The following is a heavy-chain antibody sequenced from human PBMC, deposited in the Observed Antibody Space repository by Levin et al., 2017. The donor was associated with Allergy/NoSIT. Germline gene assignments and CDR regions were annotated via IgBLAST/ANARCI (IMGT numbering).Heavy chain of an antibody. D-gene: IGHD6-13*01. V-gene: IGHV4-59*01. J-gene: IGHJ5*02. Sequence: PSETLSLTCTVSGGSISSYSWSWIRQPPGKGLEWIGYIYYSGSTNYNPSLKSRVTISVDTSKNQFSLKVSSVTAADTAVYHCARGIAAAGTWWFDPWGQGTLVTVSS. CDR1: GGSISSYS. CDR2: IYYSGST. CDR3: ARGIAAAGTWWFDP.